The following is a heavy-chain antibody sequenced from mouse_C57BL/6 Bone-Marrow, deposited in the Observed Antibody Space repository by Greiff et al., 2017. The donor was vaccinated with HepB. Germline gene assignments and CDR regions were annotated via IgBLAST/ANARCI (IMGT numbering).Heavy chain of an antibody. V-gene: IGHV1-15*01. J-gene: IGHJ2*01. Sequence: LVESGAELVRPGASVTLSCKASGYTFTDYEMHWVKQTPVHGLEWIGAIDPETGGTAYNQKFKGKAILTADKSSSTAYMELRSLTSEDSAVYYCTRDYSNWNYFDYWGQGTTLTVSS. CDR2: IDPETGGT. CDR1: GYTFTDYE. CDR3: TRDYSNWNYFDY. D-gene: IGHD2-5*01.